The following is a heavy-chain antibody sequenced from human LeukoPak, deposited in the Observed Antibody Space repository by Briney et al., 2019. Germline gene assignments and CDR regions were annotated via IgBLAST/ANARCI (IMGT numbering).Heavy chain of an antibody. CDR3: ARAVGYSYGQSPYWYFDL. V-gene: IGHV4-59*01. CDR2: IYYSGST. D-gene: IGHD5-18*01. Sequence: SETLSLTCTVSGGSISSYYWSWIRQPPGKGLEWIGYIYYSGSTNYNPSLKSRVTISVDTSKNQFSLKLSSVTAADTAVCYCARAVGYSYGQSPYWYFDLWGRGTLVTVSS. CDR1: GGSISSYY. J-gene: IGHJ2*01.